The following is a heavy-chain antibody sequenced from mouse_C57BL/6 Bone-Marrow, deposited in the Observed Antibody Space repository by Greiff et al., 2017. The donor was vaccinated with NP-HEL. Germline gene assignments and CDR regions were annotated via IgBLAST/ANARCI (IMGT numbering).Heavy chain of an antibody. CDR3: AREVGFAY. D-gene: IGHD1-1*02. CDR2: ISSGSSTI. V-gene: IGHV5-17*01. Sequence: EVQRVESGGGLVKPGGSLKLSCAASGFTFSDYGMHWVRQAPEKGLEWVAYISSGSSTIYYAATVKGRFTISRDNAKNTLFLQMTSLRSEDTAMYYCAREVGFAYWGQGTLVTVSA. J-gene: IGHJ3*01. CDR1: GFTFSDYG.